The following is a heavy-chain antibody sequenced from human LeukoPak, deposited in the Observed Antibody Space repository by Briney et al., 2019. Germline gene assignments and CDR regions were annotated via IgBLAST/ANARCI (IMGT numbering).Heavy chain of an antibody. Sequence: SETLSLTCTVSGGSISSYYWSWIRQPPGKGLEWIGYIYYSGSTNYNPSLKSRATISVDTSKNQFSLKLSSVTAADTAVYYCARDPDSSGYHDAFDIWGQGTMVTVFS. J-gene: IGHJ3*02. CDR2: IYYSGST. V-gene: IGHV4-59*01. D-gene: IGHD3-22*01. CDR1: GGSISSYY. CDR3: ARDPDSSGYHDAFDI.